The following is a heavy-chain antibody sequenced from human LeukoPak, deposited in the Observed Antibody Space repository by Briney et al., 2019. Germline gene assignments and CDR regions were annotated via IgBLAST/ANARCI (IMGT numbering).Heavy chain of an antibody. Sequence: GGSLRLSCAASGFTFSSYSMNWVRQAPGKGLEWVSSISSSSSYIYYADSVKGRFTISRDNAKNSLYLQMNSLRAEDTAVYYCARAGYYYDSSGYFHVYYYGMDVWGQGTTVTVSS. CDR2: ISSSSSYI. CDR3: ARAGYYYDSSGYFHVYYYGMDV. CDR1: GFTFSSYS. V-gene: IGHV3-21*01. D-gene: IGHD3-22*01. J-gene: IGHJ6*02.